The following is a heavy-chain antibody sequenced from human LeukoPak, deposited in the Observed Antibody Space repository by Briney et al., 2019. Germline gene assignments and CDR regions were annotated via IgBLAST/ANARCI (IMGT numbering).Heavy chain of an antibody. J-gene: IGHJ3*02. Sequence: GGSLRLSCAASGFTFSRYSMNWVRQAPGKGLERVSSISTSSIYIYYADSMKGRFTISRDSAKNSLYLQMNSLRAEDTAVYYCARGHGVVSASDDAFDIWGQGTMVTVSS. CDR3: ARGHGVVSASDDAFDI. V-gene: IGHV3-21*01. D-gene: IGHD2-2*01. CDR1: GFTFSRYS. CDR2: ISTSSIYI.